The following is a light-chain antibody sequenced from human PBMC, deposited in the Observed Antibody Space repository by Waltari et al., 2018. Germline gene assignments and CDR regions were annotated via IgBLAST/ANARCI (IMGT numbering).Light chain of an antibody. CDR2: DAS. Sequence: ETLMTQSPATRSVSPGERATLSCRASQSVSRKLAWYQQKPGQAPRLLIFDASIRATGTPARFSGSGSGTEFTLTISSLQSEDFAVYYCQQYNDWPPELTFGGGTKVEIK. V-gene: IGKV3-15*01. CDR3: QQYNDWPPELT. CDR1: QSVSRK. J-gene: IGKJ4*01.